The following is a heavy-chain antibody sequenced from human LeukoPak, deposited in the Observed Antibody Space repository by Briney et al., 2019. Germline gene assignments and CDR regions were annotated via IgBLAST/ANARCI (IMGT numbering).Heavy chain of an antibody. CDR1: GDSISTKNW. V-gene: IGHV4-4*02. Sequence: SETLSLTCAVSGDSISTKNWWSWVRQPPGKGLEWIGEIYHTGSANYTPSLKSRVTISLDKSKNQFSLKLSSVTAADTAVYYCARDSGLLTGHYNDAFDIWGQGTMVTVSS. CDR3: ARDSGLLTGHYNDAFDI. CDR2: IYHTGSA. J-gene: IGHJ3*02. D-gene: IGHD3-9*01.